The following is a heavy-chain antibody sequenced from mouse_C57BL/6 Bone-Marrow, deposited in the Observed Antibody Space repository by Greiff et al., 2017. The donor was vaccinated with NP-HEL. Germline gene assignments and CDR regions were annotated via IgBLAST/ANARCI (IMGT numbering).Heavy chain of an antibody. CDR2: IYPRSGNT. CDR1: GYTFTSYG. Sequence: VKLVESGAELARPGASVKLSCKASGYTFTSYGISWVKQRTGQGLEWIGEIYPRSGNTYYNEKFKGKATLTADKSSSTAYMELRSLTSEDSAVYFCARGLDSSGYVDDYWGQGTTLTVSS. J-gene: IGHJ2*01. D-gene: IGHD3-2*02. CDR3: ARGLDSSGYVDDY. V-gene: IGHV1-81*01.